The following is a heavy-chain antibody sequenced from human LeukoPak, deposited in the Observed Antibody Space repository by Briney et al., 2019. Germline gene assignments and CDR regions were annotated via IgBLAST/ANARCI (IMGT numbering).Heavy chain of an antibody. CDR2: IYYSGST. D-gene: IGHD6-13*01. V-gene: IGHV4-59*08. CDR1: GGSISSYY. J-gene: IGHJ5*02. CDR3: ARLIAAAELGGGWFDP. Sequence: SETLSLTCTVSGGSISSYYWSWIRQPPGKGLEWIGYIYYSGSTNYNPSLKSRVTISVDTSKNQFSLKLSSVTAADTAVYYCARLIAAAELGGGWFDPWGQGTLVTVSS.